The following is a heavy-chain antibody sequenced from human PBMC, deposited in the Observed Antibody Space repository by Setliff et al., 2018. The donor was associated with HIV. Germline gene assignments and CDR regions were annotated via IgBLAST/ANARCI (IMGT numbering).Heavy chain of an antibody. CDR3: ARDYAYDWNAVMDA. CDR2: ISSSSTYI. Sequence: GGSLRLSCAASGFTFSSYSMNWVRQAPGKGLEWVSSISSSSTYIYYADSVKGRFTISRDNAKNSLYLQMHSLRAEDTAVYYCARDYAYDWNAVMDAWGKGTTVTVSS. J-gene: IGHJ6*03. V-gene: IGHV3-21*01. D-gene: IGHD1-20*01. CDR1: GFTFSSYS.